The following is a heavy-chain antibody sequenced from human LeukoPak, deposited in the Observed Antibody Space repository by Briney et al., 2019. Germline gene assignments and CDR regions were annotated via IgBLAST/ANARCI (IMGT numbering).Heavy chain of an antibody. J-gene: IGHJ4*02. D-gene: IGHD3-3*02. V-gene: IGHV4-34*07. Sequence: PSETLSLTCAVYGGSFSGYYWSWVRQPPGKGLEWIGETHRSGDTKYNPSLNGRVTISMDNSKNQLSLNLISVTAADTAMYYCATRDQSRTFLVPLDSWGQGTLVTVSS. CDR3: ATRDQSRTFLVPLDS. CDR1: GGSFSGYY. CDR2: THRSGDT.